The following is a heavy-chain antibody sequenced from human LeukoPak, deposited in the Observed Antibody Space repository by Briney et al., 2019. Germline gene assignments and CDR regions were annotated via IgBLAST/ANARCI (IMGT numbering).Heavy chain of an antibody. CDR2: IRYDGTNK. CDR1: GFTFSSYG. CDR3: AKEVYSYGPFDY. D-gene: IGHD5-18*01. J-gene: IGHJ4*02. V-gene: IGHV3-30*02. Sequence: GGSLRLSCAASGFTFSSYGMHWVRQAPGKGLEWVAFIRYDGTNKYDADSVKGRFTISRDNSKNTLYLQMNSLRTEDTAVYYCAKEVYSYGPFDYWGQGALVTVSS.